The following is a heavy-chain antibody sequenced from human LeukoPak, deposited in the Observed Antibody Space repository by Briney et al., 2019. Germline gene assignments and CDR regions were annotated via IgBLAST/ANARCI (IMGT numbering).Heavy chain of an antibody. D-gene: IGHD6-13*01. CDR2: MKQDGSAR. Sequence: GGSLRLSCVGSGFSLSNYWMAWDRQAPGKGPEWVANMKQDGSARHYADSVKGRFTISRDNAQNSVYLRMNSLRAEDTAVYYCARDVLGTLDYWGLRTLVTVSS. V-gene: IGHV3-7*01. CDR1: GFSLSNYW. CDR3: ARDVLGTLDY. J-gene: IGHJ4*02.